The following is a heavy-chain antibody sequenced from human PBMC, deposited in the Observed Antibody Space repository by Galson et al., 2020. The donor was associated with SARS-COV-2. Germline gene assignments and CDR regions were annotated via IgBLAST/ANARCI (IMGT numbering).Heavy chain of an antibody. CDR3: VRGGTTWEISFDY. V-gene: IGHV3-48*02. Sequence: GGSLRLSCAASGFTFSTYSLNWVRQAPGKGLEWLSHITSSSSAVHYADSVEGRFTISRDNAKNSLYLQMNSLREEDTAVYYCVRGGTTWEISFDYWGQGTLVTVSS. J-gene: IGHJ4*02. CDR1: GFTFSTYS. CDR2: ITSSSSAV. D-gene: IGHD1-7*01.